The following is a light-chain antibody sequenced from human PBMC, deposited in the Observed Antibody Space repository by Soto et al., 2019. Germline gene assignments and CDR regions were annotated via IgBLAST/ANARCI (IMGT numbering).Light chain of an antibody. J-gene: IGLJ1*01. CDR2: EVT. CDR1: SNDVGGYNY. CDR3: ASYTSTSPYV. Sequence: QSALTQPASVSGSPGQSITISCTGSSNDVGGYNYVSCYQQHPGQAPKLIIYEVTDRPSGVSPRFSGSKSANTASLTISGLQVDDEAEYFCASYTSTSPYVFGSGTKLTVL. V-gene: IGLV2-14*01.